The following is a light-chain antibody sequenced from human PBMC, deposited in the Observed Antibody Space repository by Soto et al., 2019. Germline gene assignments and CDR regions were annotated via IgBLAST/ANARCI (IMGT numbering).Light chain of an antibody. V-gene: IGKV1-39*01. CDR3: QQSYSRPLT. CDR2: GAS. CDR1: QYISSY. Sequence: DIQMTQSPSSLSASVGDRVTITCRASQYISSYVNWYQQKPGKAPKFLIYGASDLQRGVPSRFSGSGSGTDVTLTINSLQPEDFATYYCQQSYSRPLTVGPGTKLDIK. J-gene: IGKJ3*01.